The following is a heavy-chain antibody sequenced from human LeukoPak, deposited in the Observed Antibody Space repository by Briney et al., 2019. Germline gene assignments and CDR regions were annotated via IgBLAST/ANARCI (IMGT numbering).Heavy chain of an antibody. D-gene: IGHD6-13*01. CDR1: GGSFSGYY. CDR2: INHSGST. V-gene: IGHV4-34*01. Sequence: SETLPLTCAVYGGSFSGYYWSWIRQPPGKGLEWIGEINHSGSTNYNPSLKSRVTISVDTSKNQFSLKLSSVTAADTAVYYCARGYPQRIAAAGTAAKKDYWGQGTLVTVSS. CDR3: ARGYPQRIAAAGTAAKKDY. J-gene: IGHJ4*02.